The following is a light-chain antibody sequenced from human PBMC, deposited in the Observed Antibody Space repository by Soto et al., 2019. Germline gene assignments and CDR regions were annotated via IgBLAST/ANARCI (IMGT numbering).Light chain of an antibody. V-gene: IGKV3-20*01. J-gene: IGKJ2*01. CDR1: QTLRRTY. Sequence: EIVLMQSPGILSLSPGERVTLSCRASQTLRRTYIAWYQQKLGQAPRVVIYGASNRATGIPEWCSGSGSGTDFSITISRQEPEDFAVYYSHQYDIAPQTFGRGTKVE. CDR3: HQYDIAPQT. CDR2: GAS.